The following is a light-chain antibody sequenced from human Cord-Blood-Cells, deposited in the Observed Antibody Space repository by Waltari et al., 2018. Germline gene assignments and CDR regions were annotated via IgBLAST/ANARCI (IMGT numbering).Light chain of an antibody. J-gene: IGLJ1*01. CDR1: SSDVGSYNL. Sequence: QSALTQPASVSGSPGQSITISCTGTSSDVGSYNLVSWYQQHPGKAPKLMIYEVSKRPSGVSKRFSGSKSGNPASLTISGLQAEDEADYYCCSYAGSSTFVFGTGTKVTVL. CDR3: CSYAGSSTFV. V-gene: IGLV2-23*02. CDR2: EVS.